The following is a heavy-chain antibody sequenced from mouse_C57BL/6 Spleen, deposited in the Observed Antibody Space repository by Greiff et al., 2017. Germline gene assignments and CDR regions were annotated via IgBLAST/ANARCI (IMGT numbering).Heavy chain of an antibody. J-gene: IGHJ4*01. CDR3: ASPSYYSNYVYAMDY. CDR2: FTMYSDAT. D-gene: IGHD2-5*01. CDR1: YFAFMASA. V-gene: IGHV1-49*01. Sequence: LQESGAELVRPGSSVKLSCKDSYFAFMASAMHWVKQRPGHGLEWIGSFTMYSDATEYSENFKGKATLTANTPSSTAYMELSSLTSEDSAVYYCASPSYYSNYVYAMDYWGQGTSVTVSS.